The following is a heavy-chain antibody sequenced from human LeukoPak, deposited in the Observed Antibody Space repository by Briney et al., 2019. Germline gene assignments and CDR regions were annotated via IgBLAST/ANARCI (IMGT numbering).Heavy chain of an antibody. Sequence: TSETLSLTCAVSGGSFTNYQWSWIRQSPGKGLEWIGDINRSGSTDYNPALRSRVFISMDTSKNQFSLQLSSVTAADTAVYYCARGGAADYWGQGTLVTVSS. CDR2: INRSGST. D-gene: IGHD4/OR15-4a*01. V-gene: IGHV4-34*01. CDR1: GGSFTNYQ. CDR3: ARGGAADY. J-gene: IGHJ4*02.